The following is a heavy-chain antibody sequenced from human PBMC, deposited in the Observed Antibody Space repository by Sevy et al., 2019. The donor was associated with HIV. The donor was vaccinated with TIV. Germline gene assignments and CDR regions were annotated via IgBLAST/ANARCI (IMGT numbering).Heavy chain of an antibody. J-gene: IGHJ4*02. CDR3: ARDKLPPVMVTMVRGALSYIFDY. D-gene: IGHD3-10*01. Sequence: GGSLRLSCAASGFTFSSYGMHWVRQAPDKGLEWVAVIWYDGTNKYYADSVKGRFTISRDNSKNTLYLQMSSLRAEDTAVYYCARDKLPPVMVTMVRGALSYIFDYWGQGTLVTVSS. CDR2: IWYDGTNK. CDR1: GFTFSSYG. V-gene: IGHV3-33*01.